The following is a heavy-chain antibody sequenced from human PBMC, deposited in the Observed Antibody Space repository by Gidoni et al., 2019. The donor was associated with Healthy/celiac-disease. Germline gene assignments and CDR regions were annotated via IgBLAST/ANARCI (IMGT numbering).Heavy chain of an antibody. CDR2: INPNSGGT. D-gene: IGHD6-19*01. V-gene: IGHV1-2*02. J-gene: IGHJ4*02. CDR3: ARIFSGYSFDY. CDR1: GYSFTGYY. Sequence: QVQLAQYGAGVEKPGAAVTVSGKASGYSFTGYYMHWVRQAPGQGLEWMRWINPNSGGTNYAQKFQGRVTMTRDTSISTAYMELSRLRSDDTAVYYCARIFSGYSFDYWGQGTLVTVSS.